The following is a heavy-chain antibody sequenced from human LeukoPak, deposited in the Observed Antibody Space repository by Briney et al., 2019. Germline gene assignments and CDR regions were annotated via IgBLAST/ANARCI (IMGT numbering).Heavy chain of an antibody. D-gene: IGHD3-10*01. Sequence: SETLSLTCSVSGGSISSHYWSWIRQPPGKGLEWIGYIYYSGGTNYNPSLKSRLTISVDTSKSQFSLKLSSVTAADTAMYYCARVFENWDMVRRSTQYYFDYWGQGTLVTVSS. V-gene: IGHV4-59*11. J-gene: IGHJ4*02. CDR1: GGSISSHY. CDR3: ARVFENWDMVRRSTQYYFDY. CDR2: IYYSGGT.